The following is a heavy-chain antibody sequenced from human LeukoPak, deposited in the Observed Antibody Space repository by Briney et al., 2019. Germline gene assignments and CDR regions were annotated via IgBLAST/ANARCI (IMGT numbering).Heavy chain of an antibody. V-gene: IGHV4-31*03. D-gene: IGHD3-9*01. CDR1: GASISSAYYF. J-gene: IGHJ4*02. CDR3: ARDPGILTGYYYFDY. CDR2: VSHTGTT. Sequence: SQTLSLTCTVSGASISSAYYFWSWIRQHPGKGLEWIGYVSHTGTTSYNPSLKSRVTISVDTSKNQFSLKLNSVTAADTAVYYCARDPGILTGYYYFDYWGQGTLVTVSS.